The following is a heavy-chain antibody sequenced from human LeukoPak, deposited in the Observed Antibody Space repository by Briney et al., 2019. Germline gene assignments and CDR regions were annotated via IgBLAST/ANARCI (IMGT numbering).Heavy chain of an antibody. J-gene: IGHJ5*02. CDR2: ISAYNGNT. Sequence: ASVKVSCKASGYTFTSYDINWVRQATGQGLEWMGWISAYNGNTNYAQKLQGRVTMTTDTSTSTAYMELRSLRSDDTAVYYCASSPKSGWYGSIDPWGQGTLVTVSS. D-gene: IGHD6-19*01. V-gene: IGHV1-18*01. CDR1: GYTFTSYD. CDR3: ASSPKSGWYGSIDP.